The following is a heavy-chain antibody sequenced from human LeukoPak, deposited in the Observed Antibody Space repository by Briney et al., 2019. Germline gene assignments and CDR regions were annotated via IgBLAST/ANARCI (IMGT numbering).Heavy chain of an antibody. Sequence: ASVKVSCKTSGYTFTRYGISWVRQAPGQGLEWMGWISAYEGNTKYAQKVQGRVSMTTDTSTSTAYTELRSLRSDDTAVYYCARDNAIIPAEIADYWGQGTQVTVSS. V-gene: IGHV1-18*01. CDR3: ARDNAIIPAEIADY. J-gene: IGHJ4*02. CDR2: ISAYEGNT. CDR1: GYTFTRYG. D-gene: IGHD2-2*01.